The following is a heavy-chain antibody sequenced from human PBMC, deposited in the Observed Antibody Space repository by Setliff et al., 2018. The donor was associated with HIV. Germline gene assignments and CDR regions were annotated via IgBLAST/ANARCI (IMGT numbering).Heavy chain of an antibody. CDR2: INSNAAT. CDR1: GYSFTDYY. D-gene: IGHD2-2*02. V-gene: IGHV1-2*02. J-gene: IGHJ4*02. Sequence: ASVKVSCKASGYSFTDYYIHWVRQAPGQGLEWIGEINSNAATQYAQDFQGRVTMTSDTSTSTVDMELSRLRSDDTAVYYCARDLFGSWYTGSSGLAHWGQGTLVTVSS. CDR3: ARDLFGSWYTGSSGLAH.